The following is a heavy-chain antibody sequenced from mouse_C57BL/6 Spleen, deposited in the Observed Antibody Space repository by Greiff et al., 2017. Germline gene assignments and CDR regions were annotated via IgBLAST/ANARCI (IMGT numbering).Heavy chain of an antibody. CDR1: GYTFTSYW. J-gene: IGHJ1*03. V-gene: IGHV1-53*01. D-gene: IGHD2-3*01. Sequence: VQLQQPGTELVKPWASVKLSCTASGYTFTSYWMHWVKQRPGPGLEWIGNINPSNGGTNYNEKFKSKATLTVDKSTSTAYMQLSSLTSEDTAVYYCARAEDGYYFGVWGTGTTVTVSS. CDR3: ARAEDGYYFGV. CDR2: INPSNGGT.